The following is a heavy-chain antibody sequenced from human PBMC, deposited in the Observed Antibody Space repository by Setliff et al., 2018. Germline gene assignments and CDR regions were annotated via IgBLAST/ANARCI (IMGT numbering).Heavy chain of an antibody. Sequence: GASVKVSCKTSGYTFTNYGITWVRQAPGQGLEWMGWINNYNTNTNYAQKLQGRVTMTTDTSTTTAYLELRSLTSDDTAVYYCSRLVRYCTTTSCQGASGAEFWGQGTLVTVSS. J-gene: IGHJ4*02. CDR1: GYTFTNYG. D-gene: IGHD2-2*01. CDR2: INNYNTNT. V-gene: IGHV1-18*01. CDR3: SRLVRYCTTTSCQGASGAEF.